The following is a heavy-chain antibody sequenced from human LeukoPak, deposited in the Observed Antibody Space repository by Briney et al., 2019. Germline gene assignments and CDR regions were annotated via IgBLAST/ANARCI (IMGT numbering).Heavy chain of an antibody. CDR2: ISSGGMWI. D-gene: IGHD1-26*01. CDR1: GFPFSNYS. J-gene: IGHJ5*02. V-gene: IGHV3-21*01. CDR3: AREAGGRTQREGWFDP. Sequence: GSLLLSCAASGFPFSNYSMNWVRQAPGKGLEWLSSISSGGMWIYYADSQKGRFTISRDNAKNSLYLQMKSLRVEDRGVYYCAREAGGRTQREGWFDPWGQGTLVTVSS.